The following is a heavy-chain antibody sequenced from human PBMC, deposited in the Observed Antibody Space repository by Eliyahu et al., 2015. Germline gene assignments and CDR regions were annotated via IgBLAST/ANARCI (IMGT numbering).Heavy chain of an antibody. V-gene: IGHV3-21*01. CDR3: ASETDTFGVVGYYYYYGMDV. D-gene: IGHD3-3*01. J-gene: IGHJ6*02. Sequence: EVQLVESGGGLVKPGGSLXLSCAASGFTFXXYXXNXVRQAPGKGLEWVSSISSSSSYIYYADSVKGRFTISRDNAKNSLYLQMNSLRAEDTAVYYCASETDTFGVVGYYYYYGMDVWGQGTTVTVSS. CDR2: ISSSSSYI. CDR1: GFTFXXYX.